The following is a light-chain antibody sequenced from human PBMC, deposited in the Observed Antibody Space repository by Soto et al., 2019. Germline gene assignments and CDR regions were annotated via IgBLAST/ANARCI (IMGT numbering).Light chain of an antibody. J-gene: IGLJ3*02. CDR1: SSDVGGYNY. CDR3: SSYTRSSRPV. Sequence: QCVLTQPASVYGSPGQSITISCTGTSSDVGGYNYVSWYQQDPGKAPKLIIYEVTNRPSGVSSRFSGSKSGDTASLTISGLQAEDEADYYCSSYTRSSRPVFGVGTKLTV. V-gene: IGLV2-14*01. CDR2: EVT.